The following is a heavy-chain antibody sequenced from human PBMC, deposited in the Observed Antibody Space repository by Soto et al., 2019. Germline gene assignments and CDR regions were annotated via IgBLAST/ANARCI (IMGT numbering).Heavy chain of an antibody. CDR1: GDSVSANSAA. CDR3: VRQPLANLALYGLDV. J-gene: IGHJ6*02. V-gene: IGHV6-1*01. Sequence: SETLSLTCAISGDSVSANSAAWNLIRQSPSRGLEWLGRTYYRSKWNYDYAESVKSRMSITPDTSNNQFSLQLNSVTPEDTAVYYCVRQPLANLALYGLDVWGQRTTVTVSS. CDR2: TYYRSKWNY.